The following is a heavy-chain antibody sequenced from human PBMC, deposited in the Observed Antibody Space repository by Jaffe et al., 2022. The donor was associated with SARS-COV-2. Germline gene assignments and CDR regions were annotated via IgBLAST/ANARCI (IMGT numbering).Heavy chain of an antibody. CDR3: AREGQQQLALDY. J-gene: IGHJ4*02. CDR1: GFTFSSYE. V-gene: IGHV3-48*03. D-gene: IGHD6-13*01. CDR2: ISSSGSTI. Sequence: EVQLVESGGGLVQPGGSLRLSCAASGFTFSSYEMNWVRQAPGKGLEWVSYISSSGSTIYYADSVKGRFTISRDNAKNSLYLQMNSLRAEDTAVYYCAREGQQQLALDYWGQGTLVTVSS.